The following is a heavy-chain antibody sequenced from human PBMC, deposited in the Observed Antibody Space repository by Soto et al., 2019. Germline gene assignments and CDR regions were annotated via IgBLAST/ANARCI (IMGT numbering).Heavy chain of an antibody. Sequence: ASVKVSCKASGYTFTSYGISWVRQAPGQGLEWMGWISAYNGNTNYAQKLQGRVTMTTDTSTSTAYMELRSLRSDGTAVYYCAKGIAAAGIDDAFDIWGQGTMVTVSS. V-gene: IGHV1-18*01. D-gene: IGHD6-13*01. CDR2: ISAYNGNT. J-gene: IGHJ3*02. CDR1: GYTFTSYG. CDR3: AKGIAAAGIDDAFDI.